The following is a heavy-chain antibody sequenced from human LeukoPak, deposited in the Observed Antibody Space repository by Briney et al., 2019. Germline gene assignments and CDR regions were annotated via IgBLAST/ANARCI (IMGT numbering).Heavy chain of an antibody. D-gene: IGHD2-21*01. CDR2: INYGGST. J-gene: IGHJ1*01. Sequence: SETLSLTCAVYGGSFSGYYWSWIRQPPGKGLEWIGYINYGGSTYYNPSLKSRVIISVDTSKNQFSLNLNSVTAADTAVYYCAREMDAHPRIVVWGQGTLVTVSS. V-gene: IGHV4-34*09. CDR1: GGSFSGYY. CDR3: AREMDAHPRIVV.